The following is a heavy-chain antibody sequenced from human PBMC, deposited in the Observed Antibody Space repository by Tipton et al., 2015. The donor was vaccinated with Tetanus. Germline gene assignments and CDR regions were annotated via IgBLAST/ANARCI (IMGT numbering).Heavy chain of an antibody. D-gene: IGHD6-13*01. J-gene: IGHJ4*02. CDR3: ARNTSSWPSGKRPSYFDY. CDR1: GGSISSYNYY. V-gene: IGHV4-39*01. Sequence: TLSLTCTVSGGSISSYNYYRGWVRQPPGKGLEWIGSVYYSGSTSYNPSLKSRVTMSVDTSKNQFSLMLNSVTAADTAVYYCARNTSSWPSGKRPSYFDYWGQGTLVTVSS. CDR2: VYYSGST.